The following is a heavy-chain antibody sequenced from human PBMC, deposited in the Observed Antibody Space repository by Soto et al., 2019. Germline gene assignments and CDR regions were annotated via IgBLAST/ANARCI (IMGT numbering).Heavy chain of an antibody. D-gene: IGHD3-10*01. CDR1: GGSVDGQYY. Sequence: SETLSLTWTVFGGSVDGQYYWSWIRQRPGKGLEWIGNIYGYSYDSGSTSYNPSLKSRLTISRDTSNNHFSLSMMSVTDADTTIYYCARESRRRGSGTFYSRFDPWGQGIQVTVSS. J-gene: IGHJ5*02. V-gene: IGHV4-31*02. CDR3: ARESRRRGSGTFYSRFDP. CDR2: IYGYSYDSGST.